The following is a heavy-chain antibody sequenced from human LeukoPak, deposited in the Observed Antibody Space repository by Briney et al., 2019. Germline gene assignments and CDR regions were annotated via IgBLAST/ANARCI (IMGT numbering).Heavy chain of an antibody. CDR1: GFTFSSYS. J-gene: IGHJ4*02. V-gene: IGHV3-66*01. D-gene: IGHD6-19*01. CDR3: AGTKRGVAVAVDY. Sequence: GGSLRLSCAASGFTFSSYSMSWVRQAPGKGLEWVSVIYSGGSTYYADSVKGRFTISRDNSKNTLYLQMNSLRAEDTAVYYCAGTKRGVAVAVDYWGQGTLVTVSS. CDR2: IYSGGST.